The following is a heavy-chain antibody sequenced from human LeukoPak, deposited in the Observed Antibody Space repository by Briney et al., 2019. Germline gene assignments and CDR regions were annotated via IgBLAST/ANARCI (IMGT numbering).Heavy chain of an antibody. J-gene: IGHJ5*02. V-gene: IGHV3-23*01. CDR3: AKPGIAVAGTGWFDP. Sequence: GGSLRLSCAASGFTFSNYAMSWVRQAPGKGLEWVSGITARADSTYYADSVKGRFTISRDNSKNTLYLQMNSLRAEDTAVYYCAKPGIAVAGTGWFDPWGQGTLVTVSS. CDR2: ITARADST. CDR1: GFTFSNYA. D-gene: IGHD6-19*01.